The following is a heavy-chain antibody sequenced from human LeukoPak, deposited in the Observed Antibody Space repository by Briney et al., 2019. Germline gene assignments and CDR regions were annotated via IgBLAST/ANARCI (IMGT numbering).Heavy chain of an antibody. CDR1: GFTFSPYS. J-gene: IGHJ6*02. V-gene: IGHV3-21*01. CDR3: ASEVIVVVPAAMSLASYGMDV. CDR2: ISSSSTYI. Sequence: PGGSLRLSCAASGFTFSPYSVNWVRQAPGKGLEWVSFISSSSTYIYYADSVKGRFTISRDNSKNTLYLQMNSLRAEDTAVYYCASEVIVVVPAAMSLASYGMDVWGQGTTVTVSS. D-gene: IGHD2-2*01.